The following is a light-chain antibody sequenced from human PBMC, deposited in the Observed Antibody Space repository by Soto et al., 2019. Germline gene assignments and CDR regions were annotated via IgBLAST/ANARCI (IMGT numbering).Light chain of an antibody. V-gene: IGKV3-20*01. CDR3: QYYGSSQGIT. CDR1: QSVSSNY. J-gene: IGKJ5*01. CDR2: AAS. Sequence: EIVLTQSPGTLSLSPGERATLSCRASQSVSSNYLAWYQQKPGQAPGLLIYAASRRADGIPDRFSGSGSGTDFALTISRLEPEDFAVYHCQYYGSSQGITFGQGTRLEIK.